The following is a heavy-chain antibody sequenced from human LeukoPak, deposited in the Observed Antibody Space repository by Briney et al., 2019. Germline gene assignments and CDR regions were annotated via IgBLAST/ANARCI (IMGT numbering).Heavy chain of an antibody. Sequence: SESLSLTCAVYGGSFSGYYWSWIRQPPGKGLEWIGEINHSGSTNYNPSLNSRVTISVDTSKNQFPLKLSSVTAADTAVYYCARIIMITFGGPYGRFDPWGQGTLVTVSS. CDR2: INHSGST. CDR1: GGSFSGYY. D-gene: IGHD3-16*01. V-gene: IGHV4-34*01. J-gene: IGHJ5*02. CDR3: ARIIMITFGGPYGRFDP.